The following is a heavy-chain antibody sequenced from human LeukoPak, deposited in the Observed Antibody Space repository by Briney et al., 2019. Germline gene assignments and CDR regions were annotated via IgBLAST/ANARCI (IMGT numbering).Heavy chain of an antibody. V-gene: IGHV3-23*01. D-gene: IGHD3-10*01. CDR1: GFTFSSYA. J-gene: IGHJ3*02. CDR2: VSASDGRT. Sequence: GGSLRLSCAASGFTFSSYAMSWVRQAPGKGLEWVSAVSASDGRTYYADSVRGRFTISRDNFKSTLYVQMNSLRAEDTAVYYCVRDKRFPDDVFDIWGQGTMVTVSS. CDR3: VRDKRFPDDVFDI.